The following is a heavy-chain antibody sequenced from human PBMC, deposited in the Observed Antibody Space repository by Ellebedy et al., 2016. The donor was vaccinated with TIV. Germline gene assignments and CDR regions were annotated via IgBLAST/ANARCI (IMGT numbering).Heavy chain of an antibody. V-gene: IGHV1-69*13. CDR1: GGTFSSYA. Sequence: SVKVSXXASGGTFSSYAISWVRQAPGQGLEWMGGIIPIFGTANYAQKFQGRVTITADESTSTAYMELSSLRSEDTAVYYCARDPYGDYGPSNMDYWGQGTLVTVSS. CDR3: ARDPYGDYGPSNMDY. D-gene: IGHD4-17*01. J-gene: IGHJ4*02. CDR2: IIPIFGTA.